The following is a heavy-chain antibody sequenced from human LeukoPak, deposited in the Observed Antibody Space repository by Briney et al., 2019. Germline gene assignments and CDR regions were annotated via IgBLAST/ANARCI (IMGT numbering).Heavy chain of an antibody. D-gene: IGHD6-13*01. CDR2: INPDGSVK. CDR3: ARDSSSWYYFDY. Sequence: PGGSLRLSCAASGFTLSIYWMTWVRQAPGKGLEWVANINPDGSVKNYVDSVKRRFTISRDNAENSVYLQMNSLRVEDTAVYYCARDSSSWYYFDYWGQGTLVTVSS. J-gene: IGHJ4*02. CDR1: GFTLSIYW. V-gene: IGHV3-7*01.